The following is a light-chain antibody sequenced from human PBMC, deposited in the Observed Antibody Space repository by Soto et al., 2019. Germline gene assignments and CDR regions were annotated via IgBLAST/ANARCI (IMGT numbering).Light chain of an antibody. V-gene: IGKV3-20*01. CDR1: QSVSSSY. CDR3: QQYPGYT. Sequence: EIVLTQSPGTLSVSPGERATLSCRASQSVSSSYLAWYQQKPGQAPRLLIYGASGRATGIPDRFSGSGSGTDFTLTISRLEPEDFAVYYCQQYPGYTFGQGTKLEIK. J-gene: IGKJ2*01. CDR2: GAS.